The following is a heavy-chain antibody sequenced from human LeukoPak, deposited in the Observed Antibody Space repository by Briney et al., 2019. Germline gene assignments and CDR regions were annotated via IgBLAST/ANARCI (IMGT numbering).Heavy chain of an antibody. CDR2: INPSGGST. Sequence: ASVKVSCKASGYTFTSYYMHWVRQAPGQGLEWMGIINPSGGSTSYAQKFRGRVTMTRDTSTSTVYMELSSLRSEDTAVYYCARLGYTGYSSSGDFYFDYWGQGTLVTVPS. CDR1: GYTFTSYY. V-gene: IGHV1-46*01. CDR3: ARLGYTGYSSSGDFYFDY. D-gene: IGHD6-13*01. J-gene: IGHJ4*02.